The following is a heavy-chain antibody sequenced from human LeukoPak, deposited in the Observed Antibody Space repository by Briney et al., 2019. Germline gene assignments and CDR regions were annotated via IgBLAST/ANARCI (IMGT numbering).Heavy chain of an antibody. CDR2: MNPNSGNT. CDR1: GYTFTSYD. V-gene: IGHV1-8*01. D-gene: IGHD6-13*01. J-gene: IGHJ6*02. Sequence: GASVKVSCKASGYTFTSYDINWVRQATGQGLGWMGWMNPNSGNTGYAQKFQGRVTMTRNTSISTAYMELSSLRSEDTAVYYCARVEESSWYNLRYYYYYGMDVWGQGTTVTVSS. CDR3: ARVEESSWYNLRYYYYYGMDV.